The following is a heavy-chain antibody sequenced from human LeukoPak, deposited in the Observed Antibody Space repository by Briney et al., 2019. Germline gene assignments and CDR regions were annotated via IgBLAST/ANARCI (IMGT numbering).Heavy chain of an antibody. CDR2: IKSKTDGGTT. Sequence: GRSLRLSCAASGFTFGNAWMSWVRQAPGKGLEWVGRIKSKTDGGTTDYAAPVKGRFTISRDDSKNTLYLQMNSLKTEDTAVYYCATDTYGYFDYWGQGTLVTVSS. CDR3: ATDTYGYFDY. J-gene: IGHJ4*02. D-gene: IGHD4-17*01. V-gene: IGHV3-15*01. CDR1: GFTFGNAW.